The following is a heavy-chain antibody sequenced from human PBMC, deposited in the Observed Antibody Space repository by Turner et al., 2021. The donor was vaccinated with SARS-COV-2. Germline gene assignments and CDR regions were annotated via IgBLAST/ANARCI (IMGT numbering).Heavy chain of an antibody. V-gene: IGHV3-7*03. CDR1: GFTFSSFW. CDR3: AKAQLGYYLGVDY. J-gene: IGHJ4*02. D-gene: IGHD3-3*01. CDR2: IKQEGSEK. Sequence: EVQLVESGGGLVQPGGSLRLSCAASGFTFSSFWMSWVRQAPGQGLEWVANIKQEGSEKYYVDSVKGRFTISRDNSKNTLYLQMNSLRAEDTAVYYCAKAQLGYYLGVDYWGQGTLVTVSS.